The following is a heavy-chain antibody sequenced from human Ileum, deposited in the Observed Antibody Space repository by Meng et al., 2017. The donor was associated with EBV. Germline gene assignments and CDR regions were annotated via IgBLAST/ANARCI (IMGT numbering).Heavy chain of an antibody. D-gene: IGHD3-22*01. J-gene: IGHJ4*02. CDR2: IHHTEST. V-gene: IGHV4-4*02. Sequence: QVQLQGAGPGLAKPSGTRSLTWACSGGSISSSNWWSGVRQAPGKGLEWIGEIHHTESTNYNPSLKSRVTISVDKSKNQFSLKLSSVTAADTAVYYCARESYSDSSGYYSLDYWGQGSLVTVSS. CDR3: ARESYSDSSGYYSLDY. CDR1: GGSISSSNW.